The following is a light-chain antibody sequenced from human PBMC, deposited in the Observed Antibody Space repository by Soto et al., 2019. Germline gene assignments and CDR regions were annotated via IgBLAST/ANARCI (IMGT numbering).Light chain of an antibody. J-gene: IGKJ4*01. CDR3: QQYNDRPPLT. Sequence: EVVMTQSPALLSVSPGERVTLSCRASQSVNNNSAWYQQQPGQAPRLLIYDTSSRATGVPARFSGSGSGTEFTLTISSLNAEDFAVYYCQQYNDRPPLTFGGGTKVEI. V-gene: IGKV3-15*01. CDR2: DTS. CDR1: QSVNNN.